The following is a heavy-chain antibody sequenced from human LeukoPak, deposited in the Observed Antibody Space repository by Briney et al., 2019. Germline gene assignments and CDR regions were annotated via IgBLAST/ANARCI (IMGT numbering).Heavy chain of an antibody. J-gene: IGHJ4*02. Sequence: GGSLRLSCGASGFSVSSNFMGWVRQASGKGLEYVSVIYGGGSTYYADSVKGRFTISRDTSKNTLYLQMNSLRAEDTAVYYCASWPGGWYGEDSWGQGTLVTVSS. D-gene: IGHD6-19*01. CDR3: ASWPGGWYGEDS. CDR1: GFSVSSNF. V-gene: IGHV3-53*01. CDR2: IYGGGST.